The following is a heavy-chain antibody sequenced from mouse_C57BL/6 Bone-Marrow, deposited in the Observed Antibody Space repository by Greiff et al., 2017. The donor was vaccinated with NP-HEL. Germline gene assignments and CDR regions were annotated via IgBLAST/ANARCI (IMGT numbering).Heavy chain of an antibody. CDR2: ISSGGDYI. J-gene: IGHJ4*01. D-gene: IGHD1-1*01. CDR3: TRDKGLYGSSYYYAMDY. CDR1: GFTFSSYA. Sequence: EVKLQESGEGLVKPGGSLKLSCAASGFTFSSYAMSWVRRTPEKRLVGFAYISSGGDYINYADTVKGRFTISRDNARNTLYLQMSSLKAEDTAMYYCTRDKGLYGSSYYYAMDYWGQGTSVTVSS. V-gene: IGHV5-9-1*02.